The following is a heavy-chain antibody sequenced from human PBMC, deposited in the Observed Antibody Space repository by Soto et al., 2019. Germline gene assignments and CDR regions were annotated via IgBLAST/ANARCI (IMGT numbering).Heavy chain of an antibody. D-gene: IGHD3-3*01. J-gene: IGHJ6*02. CDR1: GYTFTSYG. CDR2: ISAYNGNT. CDR3: ARTPVLRFLEWLLNGMEV. Sequence: ASVKVSCKASGYTFTSYGISWVRQAPGQGLEWMGWISAYNGNTNYAQKLQGRVTMTTDTSTSTAYMELRSLRSDDTAVYYCARTPVLRFLEWLLNGMEVWGQGTTVSVSS. V-gene: IGHV1-18*01.